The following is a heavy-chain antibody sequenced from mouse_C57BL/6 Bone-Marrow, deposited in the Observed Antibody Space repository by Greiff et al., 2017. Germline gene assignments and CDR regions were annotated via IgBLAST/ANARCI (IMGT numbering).Heavy chain of an antibody. J-gene: IGHJ3*01. CDR3: ASAPCDYVAY. Sequence: QVQLQQPGAELVKPGASVKLSCKASGYTFTSYWITWVKQRPGQGLEWIGKIYPGSGSTKYNEKFKGKATLPVDTSSSTAYMQLSSLTSEDSAVYYCASAPCDYVAYWGQGTLVTVSA. CDR1: GYTFTSYW. V-gene: IGHV1-55*01. CDR2: IYPGSGST. D-gene: IGHD2-4*01.